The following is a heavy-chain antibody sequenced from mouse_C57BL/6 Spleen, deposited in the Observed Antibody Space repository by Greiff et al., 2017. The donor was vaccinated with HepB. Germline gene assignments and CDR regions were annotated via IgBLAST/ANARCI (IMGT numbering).Heavy chain of an antibody. CDR2: IHPNSGST. V-gene: IGHV1-64*01. CDR3: ASPHYYGSLGYAMDY. D-gene: IGHD1-1*01. Sequence: QVQLQQSGAELVKPGASVKLSCKASGYTFTSYWMHWVKQRPGQGLEWIGMIHPNSGSTNYNEKFKSKATLTVDKSSSTAYMQLSSLTSEDSAVYYCASPHYYGSLGYAMDYWGQGTSVTVSS. CDR1: GYTFTSYW. J-gene: IGHJ4*01.